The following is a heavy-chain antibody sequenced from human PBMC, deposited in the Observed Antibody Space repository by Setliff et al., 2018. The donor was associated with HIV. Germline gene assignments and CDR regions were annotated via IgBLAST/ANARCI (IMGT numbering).Heavy chain of an antibody. CDR1: GFTFSSYT. V-gene: IGHV3-21*01. CDR2: ISSSRSYI. D-gene: IGHD3-9*01. CDR3: ARRXLTVNMDV. J-gene: IGHJ6*03. Sequence: PGGSLRLSCAASGFTFSSYTMNWGRQAPGKGLEWVSSISSSRSYIHYADSVKGRFTISRDNAKNSLYQQMNSLRAEDTAVYYCARRXLTVNMDVWGKGTTVTVSS.